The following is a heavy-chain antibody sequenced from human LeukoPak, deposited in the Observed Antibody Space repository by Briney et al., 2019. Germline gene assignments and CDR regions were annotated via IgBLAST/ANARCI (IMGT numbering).Heavy chain of an antibody. CDR2: IYYSGST. D-gene: IGHD7-27*01. Sequence: PSETLSLTCTVSGGSISSYYWSWIRQPPGKGLEWIGYIYYSGSTNYNPSLKSRVTISVDTSKNQFSLKLSSVTAADTAVYYCARVRWGPLPLDAFDIWGQGTMVTVSS. J-gene: IGHJ3*02. CDR1: GGSISSYY. V-gene: IGHV4-59*01. CDR3: ARVRWGPLPLDAFDI.